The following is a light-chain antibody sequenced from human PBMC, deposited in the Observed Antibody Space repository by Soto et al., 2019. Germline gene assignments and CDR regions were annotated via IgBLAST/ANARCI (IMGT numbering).Light chain of an antibody. CDR2: DAS. Sequence: EIVMTQSPGTLSVSPGERATLSCRASQSVSSKLAWYQQKPGQAPRLLIHDASNRATGIPARFSGSGSGTDFTLTISSLEPEDFAVYYCQQRSNWLTFGGGTKVDIK. CDR1: QSVSSK. V-gene: IGKV3-11*01. J-gene: IGKJ4*01. CDR3: QQRSNWLT.